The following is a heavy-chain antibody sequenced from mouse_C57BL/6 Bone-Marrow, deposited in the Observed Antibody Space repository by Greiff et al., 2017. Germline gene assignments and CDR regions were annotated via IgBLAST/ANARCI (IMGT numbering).Heavy chain of an antibody. CDR1: GYTFTDYN. CDR3: AGYDYDGRTWFAY. V-gene: IGHV1-22*01. CDR2: INPNNGGT. Sequence: EVQLQQSGPELVKPGASVKMSCKASGYTFTDYNMHWVKQSHGKSLEWIGYINPNNGGTSYNQKFKGKATLTVNKSSSTAYMELRSLTSEDSAVYYCAGYDYDGRTWFAYWAKGLWSLSLQ. J-gene: IGHJ3*01. D-gene: IGHD2-4*01.